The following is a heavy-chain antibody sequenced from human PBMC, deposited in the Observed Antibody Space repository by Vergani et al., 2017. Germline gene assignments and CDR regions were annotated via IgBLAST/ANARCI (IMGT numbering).Heavy chain of an antibody. V-gene: IGHV4-30-4*01. D-gene: IGHD2-2*01. CDR1: GGSITSGDPY. CDR2: IFHSGTT. J-gene: IGHJ3*01. Sequence: QVQLQESVPGLVKPSQTLSLTCTVSGGSITSGDPYWTWVRQPPGKGLDWIGYIFHSGTTLYNPSLKSRITMSLDKSKNQFSLNLISVTAADTAVYYCARDMWDFVVVPAARAFDVWGQGTMVTVSS. CDR3: ARDMWDFVVVPAARAFDV.